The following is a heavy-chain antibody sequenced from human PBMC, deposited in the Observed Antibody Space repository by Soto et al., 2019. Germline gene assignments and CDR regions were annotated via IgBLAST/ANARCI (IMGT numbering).Heavy chain of an antibody. V-gene: IGHV4-34*01. CDR1: GGSFSGYY. Sequence: SETLSLTCAVYGGSFSGYYWSWIRQPPGKGLEWIGEINHSGSTNYNPSLKSRVTISVDTSKNQFSLKLSSVTAADTAVYYCARVGGTHALRIGIDYWGQGTLVTVSS. D-gene: IGHD2-15*01. J-gene: IGHJ4*02. CDR2: INHSGST. CDR3: ARVGGTHALRIGIDY.